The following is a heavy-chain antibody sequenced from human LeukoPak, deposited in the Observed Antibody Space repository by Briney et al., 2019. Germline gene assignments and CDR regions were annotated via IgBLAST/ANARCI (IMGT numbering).Heavy chain of an antibody. Sequence: GGSLRLSCGASGFTFSGYFMSWIRQAPGKGLEWISYISSGGSTIYYAGFVKGRFTISRDNANNSLYLQMNSLRAEDTAVYYCARDLSRGVNYYAMDVWGQGTTVTVSS. CDR1: GFTFSGYF. CDR2: ISSGGSTI. D-gene: IGHD2-8*02. V-gene: IGHV3-11*01. J-gene: IGHJ6*02. CDR3: ARDLSRGVNYYAMDV.